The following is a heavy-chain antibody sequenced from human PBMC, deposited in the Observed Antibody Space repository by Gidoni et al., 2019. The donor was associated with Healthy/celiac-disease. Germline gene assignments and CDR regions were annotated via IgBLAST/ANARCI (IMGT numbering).Heavy chain of an antibody. V-gene: IGHV4-59*01. CDR2: IYYSGST. D-gene: IGHD3-3*01. CDR1: GGSLSSYS. J-gene: IGHJ4*02. CDR3: ASTLQRITIFGVVEGFFDY. Sequence: QVQLLVSGPGLVKPSEPLSLTCTVTGGSLSSYSWSWIRHHPGKGLEWIVFIYYSGSTNYNPSLKSRVTISVDTSKNQFSLKLSSVTAADTAVYYCASTLQRITIFGVVEGFFDYWGQGTLVTVSS.